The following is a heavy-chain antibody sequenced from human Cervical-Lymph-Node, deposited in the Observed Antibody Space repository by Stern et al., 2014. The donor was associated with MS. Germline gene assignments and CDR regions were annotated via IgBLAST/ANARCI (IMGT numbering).Heavy chain of an antibody. J-gene: IGHJ4*02. CDR1: GLTFSGSA. CDR3: TTGVDY. D-gene: IGHD1-26*01. Sequence: EVQLVESGGDLVQPGGSLKLSCAASGLTFSGSAIHWVRQASGKGLEWVGRIRSKATNYATAYAASVKGRFTVSRDDSKNTAYLQMNSLQTEDTAVYFCTTGVDYWGQGSLVTVSS. CDR2: IRSKATNYAT. V-gene: IGHV3-73*01.